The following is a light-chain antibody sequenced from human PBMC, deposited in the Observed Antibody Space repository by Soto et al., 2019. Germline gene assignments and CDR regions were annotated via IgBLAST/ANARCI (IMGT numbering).Light chain of an antibody. CDR1: SSNVGITY. CDR3: AAWDDSLSAYV. J-gene: IGLJ1*01. CDR2: TNT. V-gene: IGLV1-47*01. Sequence: QLVLTQPPSASGTPGQRVTLSCSGSSSNVGITYVYWYQQLPGRAPKLLIYTNTQRPSGVPDRFSGSKSGTSASLAISGLRSEDEADYYCAAWDDSLSAYVFGTGTKVTVL.